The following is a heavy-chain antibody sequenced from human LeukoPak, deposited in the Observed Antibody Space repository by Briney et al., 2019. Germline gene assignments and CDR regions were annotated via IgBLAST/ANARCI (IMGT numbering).Heavy chain of an antibody. CDR1: GGSISSYY. CDR3: ARPTERLSDAFDI. D-gene: IGHD3-3*01. Sequence: SETLSLTCTVSGGSISSYYWSWIRQPPGKGLEWIGYIHYSGSTNYNPSLKSRVTISVDTSKNQFSLKLSSVTAADTAVYYCARPTERLSDAFDIWGQGTMVTVSS. J-gene: IGHJ3*02. V-gene: IGHV4-59*01. CDR2: IHYSGST.